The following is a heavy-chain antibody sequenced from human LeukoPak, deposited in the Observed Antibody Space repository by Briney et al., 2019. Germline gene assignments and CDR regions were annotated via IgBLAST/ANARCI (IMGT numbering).Heavy chain of an antibody. D-gene: IGHD2-15*01. J-gene: IGHJ4*02. CDR2: IRSKAYGGTT. V-gene: IGHV3-49*03. CDR1: GFTFGDYA. CDR3: GRDSGGLGTIDY. Sequence: GRSLRLSCPASGFTFGDYAMSWFRQAPGKGLEWVAFIRSKAYGGTTEYAASVKGRFTIPRDDSKSIAYLQMNSLKTDDTAVYYCGRDSGGLGTIDYWGQGTLVTVSS.